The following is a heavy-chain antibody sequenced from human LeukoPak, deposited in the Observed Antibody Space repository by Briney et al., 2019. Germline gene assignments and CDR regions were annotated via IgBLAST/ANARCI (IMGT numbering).Heavy chain of an antibody. J-gene: IGHJ4*02. V-gene: IGHV4-34*01. CDR3: ARGYPWGIAGAGTYFDY. CDR1: GGSFSGYY. CDR2: INHSGST. D-gene: IGHD6-13*01. Sequence: SETLSLTCAVYGGSFSGYYWSWIRQPPGKGLEWIGEINHSGSTNYNPSLKSRVTISVDTSKNQFSLKLSSVTAADTAVYYCARGYPWGIAGAGTYFDYWGQGTLVTVSS.